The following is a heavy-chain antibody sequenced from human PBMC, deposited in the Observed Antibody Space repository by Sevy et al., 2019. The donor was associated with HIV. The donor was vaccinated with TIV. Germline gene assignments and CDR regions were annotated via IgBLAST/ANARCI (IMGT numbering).Heavy chain of an antibody. J-gene: IGHJ4*02. V-gene: IGHV4-59*01. CDR3: ARSSYSTARFDY. D-gene: IGHD6-13*01. Sequence: SETLSLTCTVSGGSISSYYWSWIRQPPGKGLEWIGYIYYSGSTNYNPSLKSRVTISVDTSKNQFSLKLNSVTAVDTALYYCARSSYSTARFDYWGQGALVTVSS. CDR2: IYYSGST. CDR1: GGSISSYY.